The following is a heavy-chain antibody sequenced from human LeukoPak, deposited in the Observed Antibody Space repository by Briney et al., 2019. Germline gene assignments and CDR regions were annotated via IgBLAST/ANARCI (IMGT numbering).Heavy chain of an antibody. CDR3: ARVRFNYYYYMDV. V-gene: IGHV1-69*05. J-gene: IGHJ6*03. CDR1: GYTFTSYD. Sequence: SVKVSCKASGYTFTSYDISWVRQAPGQGLEWMGGIIPIFGTANYAQKFQGRVTITTDESTSTAYMELSSLRSEDTAVYYCARVRFNYYYYMDVWGKGTTVTVSS. CDR2: IIPIFGTA.